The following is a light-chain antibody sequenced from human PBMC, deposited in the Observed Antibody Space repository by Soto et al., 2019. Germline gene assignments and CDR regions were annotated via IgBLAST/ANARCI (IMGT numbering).Light chain of an antibody. V-gene: IGKV3-20*01. CDR1: QSVSSNY. J-gene: IGKJ1*01. CDR2: GAS. Sequence: EIVLTQSPGTLSLSPGERATLSCRASQSVSSNYLAWYQQKAGQSPRLLLSGASSRATGIPDRFSGSGSGTDFTLTISRLEPEDCAVYYCQQYGSSPRTFGQGTKVEIK. CDR3: QQYGSSPRT.